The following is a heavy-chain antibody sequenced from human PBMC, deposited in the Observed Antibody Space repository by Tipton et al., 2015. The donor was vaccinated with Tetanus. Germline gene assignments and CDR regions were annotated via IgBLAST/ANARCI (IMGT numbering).Heavy chain of an antibody. CDR2: ISVRGSHT. V-gene: IGHV3-23*01. Sequence: SLRLSCAASGFTFSNYAMAWVRQAPGKGLEWVSGISVRGSHTYYVDPVKGRFSISRDNSKNTVYLQMNSLRDEDTAVYYCAKDPASRGWFDPWGQGTLVSVSS. J-gene: IGHJ5*02. CDR1: GFTFSNYA. CDR3: AKDPASRGWFDP.